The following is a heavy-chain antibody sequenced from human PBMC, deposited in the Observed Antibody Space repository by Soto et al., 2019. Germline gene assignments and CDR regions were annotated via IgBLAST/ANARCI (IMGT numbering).Heavy chain of an antibody. CDR3: ARPISTSTSPGHPVSGMDV. V-gene: IGHV1-69*01. CDR1: GGTFSSYA. Sequence: QVQLVQSGAEVKKPGSSVKVSCKVSGGTFSSYAISWVRQAPGQGLEWMGGIIPIFDTTNYAQSLQGRVTITADESTSTAYMELDSLRAEDTAIYYCARPISTSTSPGHPVSGMDVWGQGTTFTVSS. CDR2: IIPIFDTT. J-gene: IGHJ6*02. D-gene: IGHD1-1*01.